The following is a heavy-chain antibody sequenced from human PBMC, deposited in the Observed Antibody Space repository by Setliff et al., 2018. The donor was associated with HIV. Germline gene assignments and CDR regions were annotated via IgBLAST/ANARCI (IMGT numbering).Heavy chain of an antibody. V-gene: IGHV7-4-1*02. CDR1: GYTFTSYA. J-gene: IGHJ3*02. CDR3: ARVWDYDILTGYSFDAFDI. Sequence: ASVKVSCKASGYTFTSYAMNWVRQAPGQGLEWMGWINTNTGNPTYAHGFTGRFVFSLDTSVSTAYLQISSLKAEDTAVYYCARVWDYDILTGYSFDAFDIWGQGTMVTVSS. CDR2: INTNTGNP. D-gene: IGHD3-9*01.